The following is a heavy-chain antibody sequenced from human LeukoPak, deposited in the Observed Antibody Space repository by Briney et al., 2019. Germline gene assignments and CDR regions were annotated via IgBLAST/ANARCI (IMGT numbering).Heavy chain of an antibody. CDR1: GGSISSYY. CDR3: ASRPTYGESDY. J-gene: IGHJ4*02. D-gene: IGHD4-17*01. CDR2: IYYSGST. Sequence: SETLSLTCTVSGGSISSYYWSWIRQPPGKGLEWIGYIYYSGSTNYNPSLKSRVTISVDTSKNQFSLKLSSVTAADTAVYYCASRPTYGESDYWGQGTLVTVSS. V-gene: IGHV4-59*01.